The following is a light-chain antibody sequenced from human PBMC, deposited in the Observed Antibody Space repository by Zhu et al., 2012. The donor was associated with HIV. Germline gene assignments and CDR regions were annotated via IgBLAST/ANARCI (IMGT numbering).Light chain of an antibody. CDR1: QAISSY. CDR2: AAS. CDR3: QQLDSYLFT. J-gene: IGKJ3*01. Sequence: DIQLTQSPSFLSASVGDRVTITCRASQAISSYLAWCQQKPGKAPKLLIYAASTLQSGVPSRFSGSGSGTEFTLTISSLQPEDFATYYCQQLDSYLFTFGPGTKVDIK. V-gene: IGKV1-9*01.